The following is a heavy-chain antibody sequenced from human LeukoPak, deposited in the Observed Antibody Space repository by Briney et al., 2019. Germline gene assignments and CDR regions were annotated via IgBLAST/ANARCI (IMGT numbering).Heavy chain of an antibody. J-gene: IGHJ5*02. V-gene: IGHV4-34*01. Sequence: SETLSLTCAVYGWSFNDYDWNWVRQPPGKGLEWIGEINARGDTNYNPSLKSRVTISVDSSKNQFSLTLTSMIAADTAIYYCARGQVPAARGYNWFDPWGQGTLVTVSS. D-gene: IGHD2-2*01. CDR3: ARGQVPAARGYNWFDP. CDR1: GWSFNDYD. CDR2: INARGDT.